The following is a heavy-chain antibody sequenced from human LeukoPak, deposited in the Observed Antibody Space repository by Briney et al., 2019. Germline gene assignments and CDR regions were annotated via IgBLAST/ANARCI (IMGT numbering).Heavy chain of an antibody. CDR3: ARGSEWQQQLTGPPRGHYFYYMDV. Sequence: PGGSLRLSCAASGFTFDDYGMSWVRQAPGKGLEWVSVIYSGGSTYYADSVKGRFTISRDNSKNTLYLQMHSLRAEDTAVYYCARGSEWQQQLTGPPRGHYFYYMDVWGKGTTVTISS. CDR2: IYSGGST. J-gene: IGHJ6*03. D-gene: IGHD6-13*01. V-gene: IGHV3-53*01. CDR1: GFTFDDYG.